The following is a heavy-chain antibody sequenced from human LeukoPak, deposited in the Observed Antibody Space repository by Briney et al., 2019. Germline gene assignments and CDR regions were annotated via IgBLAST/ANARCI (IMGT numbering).Heavy chain of an antibody. CDR3: ARDFGWLLDY. Sequence: GGSLRLPCAASGFAFNNAWMSWVRQAPGKGLEWVAVISYDGSNKYYADSVKGRFTISRDNSKNTLYLQMNSLRAEDTAVYYCARDFGWLLDYWGQGTLVTVSS. V-gene: IGHV3-30-3*01. D-gene: IGHD5-18*01. J-gene: IGHJ4*02. CDR1: GFAFNNAW. CDR2: ISYDGSNK.